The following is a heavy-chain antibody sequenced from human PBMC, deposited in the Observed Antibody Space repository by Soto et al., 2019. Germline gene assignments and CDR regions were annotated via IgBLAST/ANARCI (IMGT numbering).Heavy chain of an antibody. CDR1: GGSFSGYY. Sequence: QVQLQQWGAGLLKPSETLSLTCAVYGGSFSGYYWSWIRQPPGKGLEWIGEINNSGRTNYNPSPKSRVTISVDTPQNQFSLKLSSVTAADTAVYYCARDSSGYYFQDYWGQGTLVTVSS. CDR2: INNSGRT. J-gene: IGHJ4*02. D-gene: IGHD3-22*01. CDR3: ARDSSGYYFQDY. V-gene: IGHV4-34*01.